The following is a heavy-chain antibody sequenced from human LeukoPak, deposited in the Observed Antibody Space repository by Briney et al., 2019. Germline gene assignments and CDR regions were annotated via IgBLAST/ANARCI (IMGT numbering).Heavy chain of an antibody. CDR1: GYSISSGYY. V-gene: IGHV4-38-2*02. CDR2: IYHSGST. J-gene: IGHJ5*02. CDR3: AREGYYDSSGLNWFDP. Sequence: SETLSLTCAVSGYSISSGYYWGWIRQPPEKGLEWIGSIYHSGSTYYNPSLKSRVTISVDTSKNQFSLKLSSVTAADTAVYYCAREGYYDSSGLNWFDPWGQGTLVTVSS. D-gene: IGHD3-22*01.